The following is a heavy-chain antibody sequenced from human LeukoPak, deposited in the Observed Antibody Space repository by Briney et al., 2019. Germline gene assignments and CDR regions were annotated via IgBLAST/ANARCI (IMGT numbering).Heavy chain of an antibody. J-gene: IGHJ5*02. CDR1: GGTFSSYA. CDR2: IIPIFGTA. CDR3: ARGSTAAAGSFDP. V-gene: IGHV1-69*13. Sequence: GASVKVSCKASGGTFSSYAISWVRQAPGQGLEWMGGIIPIFGTANYAQKFQGRVTITADESTSTAYMELSSLRSEDTAVYYCARGSTAAAGSFDPWGQGTLVTVSS. D-gene: IGHD6-13*01.